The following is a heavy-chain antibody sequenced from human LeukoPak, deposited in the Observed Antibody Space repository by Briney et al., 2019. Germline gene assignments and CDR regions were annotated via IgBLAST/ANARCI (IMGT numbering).Heavy chain of an antibody. J-gene: IGHJ4*02. Sequence: SETLSLTCTVSGGSISSYYWSWIRQSPGKGLDWIGYIYYSGSTKYNPFLKSRVTISVDTSKNQFSLKLSSVTAADTAVYYCARSYYGSGRYGPQFDYWGQGTLVTVSS. D-gene: IGHD3-10*01. CDR1: GGSISSYY. CDR3: ARSYYGSGRYGPQFDY. V-gene: IGHV4-59*01. CDR2: IYYSGST.